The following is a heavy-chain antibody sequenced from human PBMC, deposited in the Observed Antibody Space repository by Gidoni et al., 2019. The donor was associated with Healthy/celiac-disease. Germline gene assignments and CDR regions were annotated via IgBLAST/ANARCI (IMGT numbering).Heavy chain of an antibody. V-gene: IGHV3-30*18. CDR2: ISYDGSNK. CDR1: GFTFSRDG. D-gene: IGHD5-12*01. CDR3: AKGHTVATTGVTDY. J-gene: IGHJ4*02. Sequence: QVQLVESGHGVVQPVRSLRLSCAASGFTFSRDGMHWVRQATGKGLEWVAVISYDGSNKYYADSVKGRFTISRDNSKNTLYLQMNSLRAEDTAVYYCAKGHTVATTGVTDYWGQGTLVTVSS.